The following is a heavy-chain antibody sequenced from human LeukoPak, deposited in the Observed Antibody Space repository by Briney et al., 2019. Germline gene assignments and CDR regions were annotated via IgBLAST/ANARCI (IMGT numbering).Heavy chain of an antibody. D-gene: IGHD6-13*01. J-gene: IGHJ4*02. CDR3: ARTVYSSSWYDY. CDR1: GYTFASYY. CDR2: INPSGGST. Sequence: ASVIVSWKASGYTFASYYMHWVRQAPGQGLEWMGIINPSGGSTSYAQKFQGRVTMTRDTSTSTAYMELRSLRSDDTAVYYCARTVYSSSWYDYWGQGTLVTVSS. V-gene: IGHV1-46*01.